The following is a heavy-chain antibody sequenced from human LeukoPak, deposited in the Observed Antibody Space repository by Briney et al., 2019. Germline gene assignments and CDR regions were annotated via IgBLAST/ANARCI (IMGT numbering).Heavy chain of an antibody. V-gene: IGHV3-74*01. D-gene: IGHD1-7*01. CDR1: GFTFSSYW. Sequence: SGGSLRLSCAASGFTFSSYWMHWVRQAPGKGLVWVSRIKGDGSSTSYADSVKGRFTISRDNAKNTLYLQMNSLRAEDTAVYYCAGWDYQHEPHFDYWGQGTLVTVSS. CDR2: IKGDGSST. CDR3: AGWDYQHEPHFDY. J-gene: IGHJ4*02.